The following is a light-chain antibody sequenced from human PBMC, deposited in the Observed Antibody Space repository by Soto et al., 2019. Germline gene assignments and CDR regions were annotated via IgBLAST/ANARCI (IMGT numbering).Light chain of an antibody. CDR3: QQHNNYPLT. Sequence: DIQMTQCPSTLYASVGDRVTITCRASQSINSWLAWYQQKPGKAPKLLIYKTSILESGVPSRFSGSGSGTEFTLTISSLQPDDSASYYCQQHNNYPLTFGGGTKVEIE. CDR1: QSINSW. V-gene: IGKV1-5*03. J-gene: IGKJ4*01. CDR2: KTS.